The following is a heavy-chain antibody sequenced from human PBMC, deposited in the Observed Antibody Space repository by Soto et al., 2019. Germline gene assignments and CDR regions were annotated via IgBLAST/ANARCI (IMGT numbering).Heavy chain of an antibody. CDR3: AGAVSDFDIRRYRTSYFDQ. CDR1: GASVSTGVYY. J-gene: IGHJ4*02. CDR2: IDNSGST. D-gene: IGHD2-21*01. V-gene: IGHV4-31*03. Sequence: SETLSLTCTVSGASVSTGVYYWTWICQHPGKGLEWIGYIDNSGSTYYNPSLTGRVDISVDTSKNEFSLNLQSLTAADTAFYYCAGAVSDFDIRRYRTSYFDQWGQGILVTVSS.